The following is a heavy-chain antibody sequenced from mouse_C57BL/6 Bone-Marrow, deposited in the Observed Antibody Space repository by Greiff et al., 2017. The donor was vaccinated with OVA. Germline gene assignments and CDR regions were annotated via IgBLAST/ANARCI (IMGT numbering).Heavy chain of an antibody. CDR2: IWRGGST. J-gene: IGHJ3*01. CDR1: GFSLTSYG. Sequence: VMLVESGPGLVQPSQSLSITCTVSGFSLTSYGVHWVRQSPGKGLEWLGVIWRGGSTDYNAAFMSRLSITKDNSKSQVFFKMNSLQADDTAIYYCAKNTNYYGSSWFAYWGQGTLVTVSA. V-gene: IGHV2-5*01. D-gene: IGHD1-1*01. CDR3: AKNTNYYGSSWFAY.